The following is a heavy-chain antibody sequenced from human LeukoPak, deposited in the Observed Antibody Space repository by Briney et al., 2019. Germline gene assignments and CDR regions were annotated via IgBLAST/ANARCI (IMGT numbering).Heavy chain of an antibody. Sequence: SETLSLTCAVYGGFFSGYYWSWIRQPPGKGLEWIGEINHSGSTNYNPSLKSRVTISVDTSKNQFSLKLSSVTAADTAVYYCARGRKAIFGVVIMKNYFDYWGQGTLVTVSS. CDR1: GGFFSGYY. J-gene: IGHJ4*02. CDR2: INHSGST. D-gene: IGHD3-3*01. V-gene: IGHV4-34*01. CDR3: ARGRKAIFGVVIMKNYFDY.